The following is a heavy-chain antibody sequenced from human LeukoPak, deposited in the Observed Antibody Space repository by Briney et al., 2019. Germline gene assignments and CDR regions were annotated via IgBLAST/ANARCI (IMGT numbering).Heavy chain of an antibody. Sequence: SETLSLTCTVSGGSISSGDYYWSWIRQPPGKGLEWIGYIYYSGSTYYNPSLKSRVTISVDTSKNQFSLKLSSVTAAETAVYYCARDVVLDAFDIWGQGTMVTVSS. J-gene: IGHJ3*02. CDR2: IYYSGST. D-gene: IGHD2-21*01. CDR1: GGSISSGDYY. V-gene: IGHV4-30-4*01. CDR3: ARDVVLDAFDI.